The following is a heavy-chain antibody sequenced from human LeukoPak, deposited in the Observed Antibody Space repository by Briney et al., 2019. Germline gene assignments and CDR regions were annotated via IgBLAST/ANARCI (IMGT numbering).Heavy chain of an antibody. CDR1: GYTFTSYD. CDR3: ARDMTTVVTYRISYDYGMDV. V-gene: IGHV1-8*01. CDR2: RNPNSGNT. J-gene: IGHJ6*01. D-gene: IGHD4-23*01. Sequence: AASVTVSCKASGYTFTSYDINWVRQAPGQGLEWMGWRNPNSGNTGYAQKSQGRVTMTTNTSISTAYMELSSLRSEDTAVYYCARDMTTVVTYRISYDYGMDVWGQGTTVTVSS.